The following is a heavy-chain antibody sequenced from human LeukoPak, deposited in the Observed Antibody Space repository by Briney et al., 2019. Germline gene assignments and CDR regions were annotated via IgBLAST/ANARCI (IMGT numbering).Heavy chain of an antibody. CDR1: GFTFSNSA. CDR2: ISGSGGGT. CDR3: AKAAGRGYNYGDYLDY. Sequence: GGSLRLSCAASGFTFSNSAMSSVRQAPGKGLEWVSAISGSGGGTYYADSVKGRFTISRDNSKNTLYVQMNRLRAADTAVYYCAKAAGRGYNYGDYLDYWGQGTLVTVSS. J-gene: IGHJ4*02. V-gene: IGHV3-23*01. D-gene: IGHD5-18*01.